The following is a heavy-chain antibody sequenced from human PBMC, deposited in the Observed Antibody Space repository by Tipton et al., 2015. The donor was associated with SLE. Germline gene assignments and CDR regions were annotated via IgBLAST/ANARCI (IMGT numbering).Heavy chain of an antibody. CDR3: AREYGSGPPPYRGADY. V-gene: IGHV4-30-2*01. CDR1: GGSISSGGYS. J-gene: IGHJ4*02. CDR2: IYHSGST. Sequence: TLSLTCAVSGGSISSGGYSWSWIRQPPGKGLEWIGYIYHSGSTYYNPSLKSRVTISVDTSKNQFSLKLSSVTAADTAVYYCAREYGSGPPPYRGADYWGQGTLVTVSS. D-gene: IGHD3-10*01.